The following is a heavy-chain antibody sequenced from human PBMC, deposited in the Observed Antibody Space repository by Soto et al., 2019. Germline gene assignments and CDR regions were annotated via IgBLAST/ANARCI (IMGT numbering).Heavy chain of an antibody. CDR2: ISSTSKYI. V-gene: IGHV3-21*01. Sequence: VGSLRLSCAASGFTFSNYSMNWVRQAPGKGLEWVSSISSTSKYIYYADSVKGRFTISRDNAKKSLYLQMNSLRVEDTAVYYCARGLSSGWFDYWGQGILVTVSS. CDR3: ARGLSSGWFDY. CDR1: GFTFSNYS. J-gene: IGHJ5*01. D-gene: IGHD6-19*01.